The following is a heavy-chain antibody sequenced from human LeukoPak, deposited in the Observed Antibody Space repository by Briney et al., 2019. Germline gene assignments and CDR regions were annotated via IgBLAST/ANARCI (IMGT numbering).Heavy chain of an antibody. V-gene: IGHV3-48*01. CDR3: ARVDSSGWYSYYYYYMDV. Sequence: GGSLRLSCAASGFTFSSYSMNWVRQAPGKGLEWVSYISSSSSTIYYADSVKGRFTISRDNAKNSLYLQMNSLRAEDTAVYYCARVDSSGWYSYYYYYMDVWGKGTTVTISS. J-gene: IGHJ6*03. CDR1: GFTFSSYS. CDR2: ISSSSSTI. D-gene: IGHD6-19*01.